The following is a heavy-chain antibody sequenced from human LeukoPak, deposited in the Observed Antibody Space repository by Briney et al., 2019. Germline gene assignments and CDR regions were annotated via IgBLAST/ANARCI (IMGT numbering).Heavy chain of an antibody. CDR2: IIPIFGTA. V-gene: IGHV1-69*01. J-gene: IGHJ4*02. D-gene: IGHD4-17*01. CDR1: GGTFSSYA. CDR3: ARLEITTVTTSDY. Sequence: SVKVSCKASGGTFSSYAISWVRQAPGQGLEWMGGIIPIFGTANYAQKFQGRVTITADESTSTAYMELSSLRSEDTAVYYCARLEITTVTTSDYWGQGTLVPVSS.